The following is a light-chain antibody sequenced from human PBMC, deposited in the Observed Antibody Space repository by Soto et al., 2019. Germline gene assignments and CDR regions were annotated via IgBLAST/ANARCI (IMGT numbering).Light chain of an antibody. J-gene: IGLJ1*01. Sequence: QYVLTQPASVSGSPGQTITISCVDTSGDIGDYNYVSWYQQHPGKVPKVIIYDVSNRPSGVSYRFSGTKSGNTASLTVSGLQAEDEADYYCCSYTRSGTLIFGTGTKVTVL. CDR1: SGDIGDYNY. CDR2: DVS. V-gene: IGLV2-14*01. CDR3: CSYTRSGTLI.